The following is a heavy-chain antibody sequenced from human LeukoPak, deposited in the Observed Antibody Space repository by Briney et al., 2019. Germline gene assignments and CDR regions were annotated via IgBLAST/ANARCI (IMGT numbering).Heavy chain of an antibody. CDR1: KFTCRHYG. V-gene: IGHV3-33*06. CDR3: AKDAERGFDYSNSLDK. J-gene: IGHJ4*02. CDR2: IWNDGSSQ. Sequence: GRSLTLPCAASKFTCRHYGMHWVRQAPGKGLEWVSVIWNDGSSQYYADSVKGRFTVSRDNSQNTLFLQMNNLRPEDTAVYCAKDAERGFDYSNSLDKWGQGTLVTVSS. D-gene: IGHD4-11*01.